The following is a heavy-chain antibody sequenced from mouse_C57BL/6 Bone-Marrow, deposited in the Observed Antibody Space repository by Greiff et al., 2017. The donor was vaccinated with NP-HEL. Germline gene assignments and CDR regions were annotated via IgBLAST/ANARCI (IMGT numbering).Heavy chain of an antibody. J-gene: IGHJ2*01. CDR3: ARSGIPGYFDY. V-gene: IGHV3-1*01. CDR1: GYSITSGYD. CDR2: ISYSGST. D-gene: IGHD3-1*01. Sequence: EVKLQESGPGMVKPSQSLSLTCTVTGYSITSGYDWHWIRHFPGNKLEWMGYISYSGSTNYNPSLKSRISITHDTSKNHFFLKLNSVTTEDTATYYCARSGIPGYFDYWGQGTTLTVSS.